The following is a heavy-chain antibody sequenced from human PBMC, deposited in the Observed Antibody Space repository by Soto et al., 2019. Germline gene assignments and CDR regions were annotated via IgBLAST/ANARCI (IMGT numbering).Heavy chain of an antibody. CDR3: AREYPGFDP. D-gene: IGHD2-2*02. CDR1: GYTFTVYA. Sequence: GASVKVSCKASGYTFTVYAIHWVRQAPGEGLEWVGWVTAGTGDTKYAQKLQGRVTITRDISASTAYMELSSLTSEDSAVYYCAREYPGFDPWGQGTLVTVSS. V-gene: IGHV1-3*01. J-gene: IGHJ5*02. CDR2: VTAGTGDT.